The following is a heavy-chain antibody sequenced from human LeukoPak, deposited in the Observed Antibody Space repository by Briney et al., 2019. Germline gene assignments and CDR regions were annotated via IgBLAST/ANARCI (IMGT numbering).Heavy chain of an antibody. CDR1: GGTFSSYA. Sequence: SVKVSCKASGGTFSSYAISWVRQAPGQGLEWMGRIIPILGIANYAQKFQGRVTITADKSTSTAYMELSSPRSEDTAVYYCARFGYYYDSSGSYFDYWGQGTLVTVSS. D-gene: IGHD3-22*01. V-gene: IGHV1-69*04. CDR3: ARFGYYYDSSGSYFDY. CDR2: IIPILGIA. J-gene: IGHJ4*02.